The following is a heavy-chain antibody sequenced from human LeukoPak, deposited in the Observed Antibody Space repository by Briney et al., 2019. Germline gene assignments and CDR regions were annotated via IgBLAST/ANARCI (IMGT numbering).Heavy chain of an antibody. J-gene: IGHJ6*04. CDR3: ARGRNQAHVLRFLEWSMDV. V-gene: IGHV3-30*11. CDR2: ISYDGSNK. CDR1: GFTFSSYA. D-gene: IGHD3-3*01. Sequence: GGSLRLSCAASGFTFSSYAMRWVRQAPGEGLEWGAVISYDGSNKYNADSVKGRFTISRDNSKTTMYLQMNRLRAEDTAVYYCARGRNQAHVLRFLEWSMDVWGKGTTVTVSS.